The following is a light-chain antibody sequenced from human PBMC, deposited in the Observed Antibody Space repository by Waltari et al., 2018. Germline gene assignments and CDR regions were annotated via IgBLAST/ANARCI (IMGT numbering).Light chain of an antibody. CDR3: QQFDSLPYT. CDR2: DAS. J-gene: IGKJ2*01. Sequence: DIQTLPSPSSLSASVGDRATLSCQASQDISKSLNWYQQKPGKAPNLLIYDASNLETGVPSRVSGSGSGTDFTFTITSLQPEDIATYYCQQFDSLPYTFGPGTKLEIK. V-gene: IGKV1-33*01. CDR1: QDISKS.